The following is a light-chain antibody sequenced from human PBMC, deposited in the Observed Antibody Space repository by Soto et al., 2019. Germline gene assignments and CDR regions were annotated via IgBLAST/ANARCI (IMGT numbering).Light chain of an antibody. Sequence: QSALTQPPSASGSPGQSVTISCTGTSSDIGAYNYVSWYQQYPGKAPKLMIFEVSKRPSGVPDRFSGSKSGNTASLTVSGLQAEDEADYYCCSYAGSNNLIFGTWTKVTVL. CDR2: EVS. CDR1: SSDIGAYNY. CDR3: CSYAGSNNLI. J-gene: IGLJ1*01. V-gene: IGLV2-8*01.